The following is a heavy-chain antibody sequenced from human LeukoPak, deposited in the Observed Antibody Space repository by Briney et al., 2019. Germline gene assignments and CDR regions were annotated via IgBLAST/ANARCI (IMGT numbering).Heavy chain of an antibody. CDR3: ARDGICGSSTSCYVFDY. CDR1: GYTFTSYY. D-gene: IGHD2-2*01. J-gene: IGHJ4*02. CDR2: INPSGGST. Sequence: GASVKVSCKASGYTFTSYYMHRVRQAPGQGLEWMGIINPSGGSTSYAQKFQGRVTMTRDTSTSTVYMELSSLRSEDTAVYYCARDGICGSSTSCYVFDYWGQGTLVTVSS. V-gene: IGHV1-46*01.